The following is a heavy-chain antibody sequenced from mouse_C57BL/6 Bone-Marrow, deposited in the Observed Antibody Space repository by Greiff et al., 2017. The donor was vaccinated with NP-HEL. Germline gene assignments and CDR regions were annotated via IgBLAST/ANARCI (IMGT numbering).Heavy chain of an antibody. CDR1: GFTFSSYG. CDR2: ISSGGSYT. CDR3: ARQLRLNYAMDY. V-gene: IGHV5-6*01. J-gene: IGHJ4*01. D-gene: IGHD3-2*02. Sequence: EVKLMESGGDLVKPGGSLKLSCAASGFTFSSYGMSWVRQTPDKRLEWVATISSGGSYTYYPDSVKGRFTISRDNAKNTLYLQMSSLKSEDTAMYYCARQLRLNYAMDYWGQGTSVTVSS.